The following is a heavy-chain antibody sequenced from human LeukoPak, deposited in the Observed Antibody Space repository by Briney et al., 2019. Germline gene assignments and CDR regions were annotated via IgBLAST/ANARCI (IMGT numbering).Heavy chain of an antibody. V-gene: IGHV4-59*01. D-gene: IGHD4-17*01. CDR1: GGSISSYY. Sequence: SETLSLTCTVSGGSISSYYWSWIRQPPGKGLERIGYIYYSGSTNYNPSLKSRVTISVDTSKNQFSLKLSSVTAADTAVYYCARSSRGMTTVTTDFDYWGQGTLVTVSS. J-gene: IGHJ4*02. CDR3: ARSSRGMTTVTTDFDY. CDR2: IYYSGST.